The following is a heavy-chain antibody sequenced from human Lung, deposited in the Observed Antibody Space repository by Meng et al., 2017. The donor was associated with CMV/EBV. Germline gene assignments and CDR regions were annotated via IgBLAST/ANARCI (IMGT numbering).Heavy chain of an antibody. Sequence: SQTXXLTCAVYGGSFSGYYWSWIRQPPGKGLEWIGEINHSGSTNYNPSLKSRVTISVDTSKNQFSLKLSSVTAADTAVYYCASIAAAGDTPFDYWGQGTLVTVSS. CDR2: INHSGST. J-gene: IGHJ4*02. D-gene: IGHD6-13*01. CDR3: ASIAAAGDTPFDY. V-gene: IGHV4-34*01. CDR1: GGSFSGYY.